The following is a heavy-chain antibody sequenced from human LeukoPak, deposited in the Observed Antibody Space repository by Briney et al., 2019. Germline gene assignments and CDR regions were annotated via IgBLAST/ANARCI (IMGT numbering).Heavy chain of an antibody. CDR3: ARASTSTLVTTYFQH. D-gene: IGHD1-1*01. J-gene: IGHJ1*01. Sequence: SVKVSCKASGDTFSNYAISWLRQAPGQGLEWVGGIIPIFDTTKYAQKFQGRVIITADESTTTAYMELSSLRSEDTAVYYCARASTSTLVTTYFQHWGQGTLVTVSS. V-gene: IGHV1-69*01. CDR1: GDTFSNYA. CDR2: IIPIFDTT.